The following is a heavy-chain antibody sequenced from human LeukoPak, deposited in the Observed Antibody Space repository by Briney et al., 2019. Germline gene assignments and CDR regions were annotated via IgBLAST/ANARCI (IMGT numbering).Heavy chain of an antibody. V-gene: IGHV4-34*01. Sequence: SETLSLTCAVYGGSFSGYYWSWIRQPPGKGLEWVGEINHSGSTNYNPSLKSRVTISVDTSKNQFSLKLSSVTAADTAVYYCARGLGYSSTCYRYWAQGTRVTVS. CDR1: GGSFSGYY. CDR2: INHSGST. D-gene: IGHD6-13*01. CDR3: ARGLGYSSTCYRY. J-gene: IGHJ4*02.